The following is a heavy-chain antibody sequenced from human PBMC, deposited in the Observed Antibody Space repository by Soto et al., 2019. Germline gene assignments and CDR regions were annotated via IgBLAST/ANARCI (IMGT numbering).Heavy chain of an antibody. J-gene: IGHJ5*02. CDR3: ARLGGYGVQWGWFDP. V-gene: IGHV4-59*13. CDR2: IDYSGST. Sequence: PSETLSLTCTVSGDSITNYYWSWIRQPPGKGLEWIGYIDYSGSTKYNPSLESRVTMSVDTSKKQISLKLSSVSAADTAVYYCARLGGYGVQWGWFDPWGQGTLVTVS. CDR1: GDSITNYY. D-gene: IGHD2-8*01.